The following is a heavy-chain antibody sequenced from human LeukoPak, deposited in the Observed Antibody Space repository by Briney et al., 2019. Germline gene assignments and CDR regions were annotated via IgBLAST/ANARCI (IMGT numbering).Heavy chain of an antibody. J-gene: IGHJ4*02. CDR3: ARVGSWQGGYFDY. Sequence: PSETLSLPCTVSGGSISSSSYYWGWIRQPPGKGLEWIGSIYYSGSTYYHPSLKSRVTISVDTSKNQFSLKLSSVTAADTAVYYCARVGSWQGGYFDYWGQGTLVTVSS. V-gene: IGHV4-39*07. CDR2: IYYSGST. CDR1: GGSISSSSYY. D-gene: IGHD6-13*01.